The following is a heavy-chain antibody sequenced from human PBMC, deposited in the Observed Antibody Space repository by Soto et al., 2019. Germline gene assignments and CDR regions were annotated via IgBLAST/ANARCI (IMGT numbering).Heavy chain of an antibody. CDR3: ARHLHSDSVHITPVSPDY. V-gene: IGHV5-51*01. D-gene: IGHD4-4*01. CDR1: GYSFRSYW. CDR2: IYPGDSNT. J-gene: IGHJ4*02. Sequence: GESRKNSCNSSGYSFRSYWISWLRQMPGKGLEWMAIIYPGDSNTRYSPSFQGQVTISADKSISTAFLQWSSLKAADSAMYYCARHLHSDSVHITPVSPDYWGQGTLVSVS.